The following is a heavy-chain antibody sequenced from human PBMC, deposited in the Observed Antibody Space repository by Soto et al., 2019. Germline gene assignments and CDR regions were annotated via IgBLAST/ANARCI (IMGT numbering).Heavy chain of an antibody. J-gene: IGHJ6*01. CDR2: IYYSGSN. D-gene: IGHD2-2*01. CDR3: ASTRNYCSSTSCLYRMEV. CDR1: CGSISSYC. Sequence: SETLSLTCTISCGSISSYCWSWIRQPPGKGLEWVVYIYYSGSNNYNPSLKSRVTISVDTSKNQFALKLSSVTAADKTVYYCASTRNYCSSTSCLYRMEVWGQGTTVTVSS. V-gene: IGHV4-59*01.